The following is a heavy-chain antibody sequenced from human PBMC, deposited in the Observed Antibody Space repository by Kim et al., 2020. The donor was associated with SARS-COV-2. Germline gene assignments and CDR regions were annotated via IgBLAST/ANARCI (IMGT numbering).Heavy chain of an antibody. D-gene: IGHD1-26*01. J-gene: IGHJ1*01. CDR3: ASSLSGSYEH. Sequence: DSVKGRFTISRDNAKNSLYLQMNSLRAEDTAVYYCASSLSGSYEHWGQGTLVTVSS. V-gene: IGHV3-7*01.